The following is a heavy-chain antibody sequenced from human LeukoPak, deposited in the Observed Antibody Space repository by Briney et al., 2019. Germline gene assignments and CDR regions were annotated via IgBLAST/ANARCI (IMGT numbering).Heavy chain of an antibody. CDR1: GFTFSSYA. CDR3: AKDVEDIVVVEFDY. CDR2: ISGSGGST. V-gene: IGHV3-23*01. D-gene: IGHD2-15*01. Sequence: PGGSLRLSCAASGFTFSSYAMSWVRQAPGKGLEWVSAISGSGGSTYYADSVKGRFTISRGNSKNTLYLQMNSLRAEDTAVYYCAKDVEDIVVVEFDYWGQGTLVTVSS. J-gene: IGHJ4*02.